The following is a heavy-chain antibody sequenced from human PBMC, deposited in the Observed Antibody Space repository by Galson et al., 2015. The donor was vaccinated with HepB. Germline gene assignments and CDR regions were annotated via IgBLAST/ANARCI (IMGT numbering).Heavy chain of an antibody. CDR2: ISGYNDKT. CDR3: ARESTSSDFGRYYYYGMDV. CDR1: GYRLNSYG. V-gene: IGHV1-18*01. J-gene: IGHJ6*02. Sequence: VKVSCKASGYRLNSYGISWVRQAPGQGLEWMGWISGYNDKTDFAQKFQGRVTMTTDTSTSTAFMELRSLKSDDTAVYYCARESTSSDFGRYYYYGMDVWGQGTTVTVSS. D-gene: IGHD6-6*01.